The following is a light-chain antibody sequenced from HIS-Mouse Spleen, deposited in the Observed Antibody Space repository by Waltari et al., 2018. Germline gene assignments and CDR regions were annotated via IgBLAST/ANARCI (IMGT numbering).Light chain of an antibody. CDR2: EDS. CDR1: ALPNKS. Sequence: SYELTQPPPVSVSPGQTARIPCPGHALPNKSAYWYQQKSGQAPVLVIYEDSKRPSGIPERFSGSSSGTMATLTISGAQVEDEADYYCYSTDSSGNHRVFGGGTKLTVL. CDR3: YSTDSSGNHRV. J-gene: IGLJ2*01. V-gene: IGLV3-10*01.